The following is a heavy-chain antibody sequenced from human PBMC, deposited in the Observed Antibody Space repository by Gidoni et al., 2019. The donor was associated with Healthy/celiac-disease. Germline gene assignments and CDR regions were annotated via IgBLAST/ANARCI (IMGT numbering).Heavy chain of an antibody. D-gene: IGHD2-15*01. CDR2: IKSKTDGGTT. CDR1: GFTFSNAW. V-gene: IGHV3-15*01. J-gene: IGHJ2*01. CDR3: TTVDIVVVVAAEEYFDL. Sequence: EVQLVESGGGLVKPGGSLRLSCAASGFTFSNAWMSWVRQAPGKGLEWDGRIKSKTDGGTTDYAAPVKGRFTISRDDSKNTLYLQMNSLKTEDTAVYYCTTVDIVVVVAAEEYFDLWGRGTLVTVSS.